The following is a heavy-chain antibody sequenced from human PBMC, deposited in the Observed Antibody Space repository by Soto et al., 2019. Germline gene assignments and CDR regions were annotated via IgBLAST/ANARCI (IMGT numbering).Heavy chain of an antibody. D-gene: IGHD3-22*01. CDR3: ARAYYYDSSGYYYFDY. J-gene: IGHJ4*02. CDR1: GGTFSSYT. CDR2: IIPILGIA. V-gene: IGHV1-69*02. Sequence: ASVKVSCKASGGTFSSYTISWVRQAPGQGLEWMGRIIPILGIANYAQKFQGRVTITADKSTSTAYMELSSLRSEDTAVYYCARAYYYDSSGYYYFDYWGQGTLVTVSS.